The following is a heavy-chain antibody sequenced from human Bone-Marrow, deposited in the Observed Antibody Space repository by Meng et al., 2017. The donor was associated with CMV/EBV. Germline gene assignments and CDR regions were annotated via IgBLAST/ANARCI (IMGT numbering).Heavy chain of an antibody. D-gene: IGHD6-25*01. J-gene: IGHJ4*02. CDR2: IYSGGSR. V-gene: IGHV3-53*01. Sequence: GGSLRLSCAVSGFTVFSKYMNWVRQAPGKGLEWVSIIYSGGSRYYADSVKGRFTISRDNSRNTLYLQMNSLRAEDTAVYYCTGAVGSQRPLDYWGQGTRVTVSS. CDR1: GFTVFSKY. CDR3: TGAVGSQRPLDY.